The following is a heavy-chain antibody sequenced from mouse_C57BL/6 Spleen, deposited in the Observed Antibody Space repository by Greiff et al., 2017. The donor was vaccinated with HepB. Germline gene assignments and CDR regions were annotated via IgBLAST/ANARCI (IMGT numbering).Heavy chain of an antibody. D-gene: IGHD2-5*01. Sequence: VQLQQPGAELVKPGASVKMSCKASGYTFTSYWITWVKQRPGQGLEWIGDIYPGSGSTNYNEKFKSKATLTVDTSSSTAYMQLSSLTSEDSAVYYCAREEEKTYYSNYDPFAYWGQGTLVTVSA. J-gene: IGHJ3*01. CDR2: IYPGSGST. V-gene: IGHV1-55*01. CDR3: AREEEKTYYSNYDPFAY. CDR1: GYTFTSYW.